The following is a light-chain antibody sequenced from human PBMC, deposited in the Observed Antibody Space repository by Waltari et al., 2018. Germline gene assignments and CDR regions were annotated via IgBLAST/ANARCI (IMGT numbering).Light chain of an antibody. Sequence: QSALTQPRSVSGSPGQSVTISCTGTNHDIGAYDFVSWYQQHPGKAPKLLIYDVVNRPSGVPDRFSAAKAGNTASLTICGLRAEDEADYYCCSYGGTFDYLFGTGTTVTVL. CDR3: CSYGGTFDYL. CDR1: NHDIGAYDF. V-gene: IGLV2-11*01. J-gene: IGLJ1*01. CDR2: DVV.